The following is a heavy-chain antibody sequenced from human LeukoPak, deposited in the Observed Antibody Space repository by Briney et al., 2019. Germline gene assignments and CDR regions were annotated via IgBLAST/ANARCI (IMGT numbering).Heavy chain of an antibody. Sequence: ASVKVSCKASGYTFTGYYLHWVRQAPGEGLQWVGWINPSSGATNYAQKLQGRVTMTRDTSITTAYMELRSLRSDDTAVYYCANNPVPGASDGWLDPWGQGTLVTVSS. D-gene: IGHD2-2*01. CDR3: ANNPVPGASDGWLDP. CDR2: INPSSGAT. V-gene: IGHV1-2*02. J-gene: IGHJ5*02. CDR1: GYTFTGYY.